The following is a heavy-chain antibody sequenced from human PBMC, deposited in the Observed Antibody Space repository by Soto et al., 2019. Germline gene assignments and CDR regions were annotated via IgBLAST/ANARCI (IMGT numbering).Heavy chain of an antibody. CDR2: VYFAGTT. V-gene: IGHV4-59*08. CDR3: ARLGAYYHALDS. J-gene: IGHJ4*02. D-gene: IGHD3-22*01. CDR1: DGSITPNY. Sequence: QIQLQQSGPGLVKPSETLSLRCTVSDGSITPNYYTWVRQPPGKGLEWIGYVYFAGTTTYNPSLKSRINISIDTSKNEVSLKLSSVTAADTAVYYCARLGAYYHALDSWGQGTLVTVSS.